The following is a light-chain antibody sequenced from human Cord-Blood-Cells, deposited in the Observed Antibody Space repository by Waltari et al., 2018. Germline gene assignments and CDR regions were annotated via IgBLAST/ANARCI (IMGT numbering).Light chain of an antibody. CDR3: SSYTSSSTWV. Sequence: QSALTQPASVSGSPGQSITISCTGTSRDVGGYNYVSWYQQHPGNGPKLMIYDVSKRPSGVSNRFSGSKSGNTASLTISGLQAEDEADYYCSSYTSSSTWVFGGGTKLTVL. J-gene: IGLJ3*02. CDR1: SRDVGGYNY. CDR2: DVS. V-gene: IGLV2-14*01.